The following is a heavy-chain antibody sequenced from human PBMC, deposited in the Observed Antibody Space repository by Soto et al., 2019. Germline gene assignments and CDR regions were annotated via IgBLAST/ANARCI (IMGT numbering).Heavy chain of an antibody. CDR3: ARDLDGSGSYYTDY. D-gene: IGHD3-10*01. CDR2: ISAYNGNT. Sequence: ASGKVSGKASGYMFGSYGSNWVRQAPGQGLEWMGWISAYNGNTKYAQNLQGRVTMTTDASTSTAYMEMRSLRSDDTAVYYCARDLDGSGSYYTDYWGPGTLVTVSS. CDR1: GYMFGSYG. J-gene: IGHJ4*02. V-gene: IGHV1-18*01.